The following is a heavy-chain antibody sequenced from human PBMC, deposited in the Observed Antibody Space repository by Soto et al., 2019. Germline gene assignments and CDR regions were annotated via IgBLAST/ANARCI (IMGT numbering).Heavy chain of an antibody. CDR3: VRRHVSATGIDWFDP. V-gene: IGHV1-3*01. Sequence: ASVKVSCKASGYTFTSYAMHWVRQAPGQRLEWMGWINDANGDTKYSPKFQGRVTITRDTSASTAYMELSSLRSEDTAVYYCVRRHVSATGIDWFDPWGQGTLVTVSS. J-gene: IGHJ5*02. D-gene: IGHD6-13*01. CDR1: GYTFTSYA. CDR2: INDANGDT.